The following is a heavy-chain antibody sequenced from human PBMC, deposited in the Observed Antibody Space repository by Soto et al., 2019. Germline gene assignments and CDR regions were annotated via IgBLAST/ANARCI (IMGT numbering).Heavy chain of an antibody. CDR3: ARNGAYSSSQFGMDV. CDR2: IVTIFGTA. D-gene: IGHD6-13*01. CDR1: GGTLSYNA. J-gene: IGHJ6*02. V-gene: IGHV1-69*01. Sequence: QVQLVQSGADVKKPGSSVKVSCKASGGTLSYNAFSWVRQAPGQGLEWMGGIVTIFGTANHAQKLQGRVTITADESTSTAYMELSSLRSDDTAVYYCARNGAYSSSQFGMDVWGQGTTVTVSS.